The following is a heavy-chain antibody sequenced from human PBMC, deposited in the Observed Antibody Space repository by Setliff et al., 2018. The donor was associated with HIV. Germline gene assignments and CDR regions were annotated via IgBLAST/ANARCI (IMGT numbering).Heavy chain of an antibody. J-gene: IGHJ2*01. CDR2: ISTYNGNT. CDR1: GHTFRSYG. CDR3: ARDGSKADYGDYQGYWYFDL. D-gene: IGHD4-17*01. Sequence: ASVKVSCKASGHTFRSYGISWVRQAPGQGLEWMGWISTYNGNTNYAQKVQGRVTMTTDTSTSTAYMELRSLRSDDTAVYYCARDGSKADYGDYQGYWYFDLWGRGTLVTVSS. V-gene: IGHV1-18*01.